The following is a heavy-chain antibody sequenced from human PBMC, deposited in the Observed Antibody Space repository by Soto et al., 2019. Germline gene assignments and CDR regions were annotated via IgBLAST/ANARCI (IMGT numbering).Heavy chain of an antibody. Sequence: PGETLKISCKGSGYSFTSYWINWVRQMPGKGLEWMGIIYPGDSDTRYSPSFQGQVTISADKSIDTAYLQWRSLKASDTAVYYCARPHGSPGSYFGLDVWGQGTTVTVSS. CDR2: IYPGDSDT. D-gene: IGHD6-13*01. CDR1: GYSFTSYW. V-gene: IGHV5-51*01. J-gene: IGHJ6*02. CDR3: ARPHGSPGSYFGLDV.